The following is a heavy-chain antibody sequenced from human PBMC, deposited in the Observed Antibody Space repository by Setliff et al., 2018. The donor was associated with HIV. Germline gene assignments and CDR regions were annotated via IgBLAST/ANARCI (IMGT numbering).Heavy chain of an antibody. D-gene: IGHD3-3*01. Sequence: GGSLRLSCAASGFTFSNAWMSWVRQAPGRGLEWVSSISIGSGGAIDYADSVQGRFTISRDNSKNSLYLQMNGLRVEDTGVYYCARDNLYYNLYDGSPVYGMDVWGQGTTVTVSS. V-gene: IGHV3-21*01. J-gene: IGHJ6*02. CDR3: ARDNLYYNLYDGSPVYGMDV. CDR1: GFTFSNAW. CDR2: ISIGSGGAI.